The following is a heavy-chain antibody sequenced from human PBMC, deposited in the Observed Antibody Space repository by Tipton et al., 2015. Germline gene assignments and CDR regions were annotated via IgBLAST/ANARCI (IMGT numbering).Heavy chain of an antibody. CDR3: ARRHVYDYYLDN. CDR1: GYTFTNYW. V-gene: IGHV5-51*01. J-gene: IGHJ4*02. Sequence: QLVQSGAEVKKPGESLRISCKASGYTFTNYWIGWVRQMPGKGLEWMGIIYPGDSDARVSPSFQGQVTISADKSISTAYLHWSSLKASDTAMYYCARRHVYDYYLDNWGQGTLVIVSS. D-gene: IGHD5/OR15-5a*01. CDR2: IYPGDSDA.